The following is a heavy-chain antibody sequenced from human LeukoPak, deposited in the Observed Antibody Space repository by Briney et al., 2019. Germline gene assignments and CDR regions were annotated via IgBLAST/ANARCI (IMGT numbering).Heavy chain of an antibody. D-gene: IGHD4-17*01. Sequence: GGCLRLSCAASGFIFSKYAMNWVRQPPGRGLQWVSGISGSGDSTYYADSVKGRFTISRDNSKNILYLEMNSLRAEDTAEYYCARDRYGDYSFDYWGQGILVTVSS. CDR3: ARDRYGDYSFDY. CDR2: ISGSGDST. CDR1: GFIFSKYA. J-gene: IGHJ4*02. V-gene: IGHV3-23*01.